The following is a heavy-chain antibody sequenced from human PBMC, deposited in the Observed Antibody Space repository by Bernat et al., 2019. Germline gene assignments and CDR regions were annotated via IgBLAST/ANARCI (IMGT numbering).Heavy chain of an antibody. Sequence: QVQLVESGGGLVKPGGSLRLSCAASGFTFSDYYMSWIRQAPGKGLEWVSYISSSSSYTNYADSVKGRFTISRDNAKNSLYLQMNSLRAEDTAVYYCARDSSVYFYGSGNPADNWFDPWGQGTLVTVSS. D-gene: IGHD3-10*01. CDR2: ISSSSSYT. V-gene: IGHV3-11*05. J-gene: IGHJ5*01. CDR1: GFTFSDYY. CDR3: ARDSSVYFYGSGNPADNWFDP.